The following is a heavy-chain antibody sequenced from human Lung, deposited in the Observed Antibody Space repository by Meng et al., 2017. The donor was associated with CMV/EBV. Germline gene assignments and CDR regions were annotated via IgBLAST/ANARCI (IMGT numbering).Heavy chain of an antibody. CDR2: INHRGST. CDR3: ARGSTSVTMIVVVITAASLAYAS. CDR1: GGSFSGYD. Sequence: SXTXSLXCAVYGGSFSGYDWSWIRQSPGKGLEWIGEINHRGSTNYNPSLKSRLTISVDTSKNQFSLKLNSVTAADTAVYYCARGSTSVTMIVVVITAASLAYASWXQGTLVTVSS. V-gene: IGHV4-34*01. J-gene: IGHJ5*02. D-gene: IGHD3-22*01.